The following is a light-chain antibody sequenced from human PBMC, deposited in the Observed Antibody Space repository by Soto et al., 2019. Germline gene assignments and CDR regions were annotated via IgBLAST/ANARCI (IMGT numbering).Light chain of an antibody. V-gene: IGLV6-57*01. CDR3: QSYDATNQV. CDR2: EDN. CDR1: SGSIVSNY. J-gene: IGLJ3*02. Sequence: NFMLTQPHSVSESPGKTVIISCTRSSGSIVSNYVQWYQQRPRSSPTTVIYEDNQRPPVVPDRFSGSIDSSSNSASLTISGLETEDEADYFCQSYDATNQVFGGGTKVTVL.